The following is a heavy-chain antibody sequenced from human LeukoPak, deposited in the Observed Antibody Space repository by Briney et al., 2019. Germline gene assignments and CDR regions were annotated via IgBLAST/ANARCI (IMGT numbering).Heavy chain of an antibody. CDR3: AKDASVVPAAHPFDY. CDR1: GFTFSSYG. V-gene: IGHV3-30*02. CDR2: IRYDGSNK. Sequence: GGSPRLSCAASGFTFSSYGMHWVRQAPGKGLEWVAFIRYDGSNKYYADSVKGRFTISRDNSKNTLYLQMNSLRAEDTAVYYCAKDASVVPAAHPFDYWGQGTLVTVSS. J-gene: IGHJ4*02. D-gene: IGHD2-2*01.